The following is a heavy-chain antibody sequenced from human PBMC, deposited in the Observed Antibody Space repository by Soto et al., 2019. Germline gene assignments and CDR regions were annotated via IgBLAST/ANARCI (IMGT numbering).Heavy chain of an antibody. J-gene: IGHJ4*02. CDR1: GYTFGDFG. V-gene: IGHV1-18*01. CDR3: ARAGAVLTTHFDH. CDR2: IGSYNGNT. D-gene: IGHD4-17*01. Sequence: QVQLVQSGAEVQKPGASVKVSCKASGYTFGDFGISWVRQAPGQGLEWMGWIGSYNGNTNYAQKFQDRITLTTDTSTSTAYMEVRSLRSDATAIYYCARAGAVLTTHFDHCGQGTLVTVSS.